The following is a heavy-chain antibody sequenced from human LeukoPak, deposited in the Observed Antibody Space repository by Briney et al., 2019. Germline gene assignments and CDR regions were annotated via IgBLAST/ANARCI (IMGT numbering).Heavy chain of an antibody. J-gene: IGHJ4*02. CDR3: ARDGPTSLDY. Sequence: GGSLRLSCAASGFTFSSYSMNWVRQAPGKGLEWVSVIYSGGSTYYADSVKGRFTISRDNSKNTLYLQMNSLRAEDTAVYYCARDGPTSLDYWGQGTLVTVSS. CDR1: GFTFSSYS. CDR2: IYSGGST. V-gene: IGHV3-53*01.